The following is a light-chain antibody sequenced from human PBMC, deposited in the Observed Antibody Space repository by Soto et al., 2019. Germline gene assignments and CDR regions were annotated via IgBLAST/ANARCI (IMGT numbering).Light chain of an antibody. CDR3: IQAIDIPWT. J-gene: IGKJ1*01. CDR1: QSLLHSDGKTY. CDR2: EVS. V-gene: IGKV2-29*03. Sequence: ILMTQTPLSLSIIPGQTASISCKSSQSLLHSDGKTYFYWFVQKAGQAPQPLSYEVSNRFSGVPERFSGSGSRTDFTLKINRVEAYDVGIYYCIQAIDIPWTFGQGTKVDIK.